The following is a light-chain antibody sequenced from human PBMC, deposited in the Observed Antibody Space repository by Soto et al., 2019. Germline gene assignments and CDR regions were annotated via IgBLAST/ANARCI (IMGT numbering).Light chain of an antibody. J-gene: IGLJ1*01. CDR1: TSNIGRST. Sequence: QSVLTQPPSASGTPGQRVTISCSGSTSNIGRSTVSWYQQFPGAAPTLLIYGNTQWPLGVPVRFSGSKSDTSASLAISGLQSEDEADYYCATWNDGVFVFGSGTKVTVL. V-gene: IGLV1-44*01. CDR3: ATWNDGVFV. CDR2: GNT.